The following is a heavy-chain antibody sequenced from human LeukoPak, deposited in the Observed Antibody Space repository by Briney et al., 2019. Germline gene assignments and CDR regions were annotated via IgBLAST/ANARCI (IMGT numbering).Heavy chain of an antibody. J-gene: IGHJ6*02. D-gene: IGHD6-19*01. V-gene: IGHV3-9*01. CDR3: AKDISTSIGVAGTGIDYYYYGMDV. CDR2: ISWNCGSI. Sequence: GRSLRLFCAASGFTFDDYAMHWARHAPGKGLEWVSGISWNCGSILYADSVKGRFTISRDNAKNSLYLQMNSLRAEDTALYYCAKDISTSIGVAGTGIDYYYYGMDVWGQGTTVTVSS. CDR1: GFTFDDYA.